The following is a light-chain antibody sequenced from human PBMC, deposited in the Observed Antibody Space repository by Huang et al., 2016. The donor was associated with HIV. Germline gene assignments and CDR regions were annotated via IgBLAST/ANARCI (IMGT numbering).Light chain of an antibody. J-gene: IGKJ3*01. Sequence: DIQMTQSPSSLSASVGDRVTITCRAIQGIANYLAWYQKKPGKVPKLLIYSASTFQSGVPSRFSGSGSGTDFTLTISSLQPEDVATYYCQKYHSAPFTFGPGTKVDIK. CDR3: QKYHSAPFT. CDR2: SAS. CDR1: QGIANY. V-gene: IGKV1-27*01.